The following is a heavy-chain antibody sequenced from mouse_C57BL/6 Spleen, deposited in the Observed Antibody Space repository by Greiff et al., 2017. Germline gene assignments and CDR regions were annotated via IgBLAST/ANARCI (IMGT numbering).Heavy chain of an antibody. CDR2: IVPETGGT. CDR1: GYTFTDYE. Sequence: VQLQQSGAELVRPGASVTLSCKASGYTFTDYEMHWVKQTPVHGLEWIGAIVPETGGTAYNQKFKGKAILTADKSSSTAYMELRSLTSEDSAVYYCTRGATAYAMDYWGQGTSVTVSS. V-gene: IGHV1-15*01. CDR3: TRGATAYAMDY. J-gene: IGHJ4*01. D-gene: IGHD1-2*01.